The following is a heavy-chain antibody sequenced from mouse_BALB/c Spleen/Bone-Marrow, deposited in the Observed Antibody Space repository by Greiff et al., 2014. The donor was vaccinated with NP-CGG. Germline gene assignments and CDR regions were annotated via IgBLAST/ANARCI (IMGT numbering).Heavy chain of an antibody. CDR1: GFNIKDTY. CDR2: IDPASDYT. V-gene: IGHV14-3*02. Sequence: DVKLVESGAELVKPGASVKSSCTASGFNIKDTYMHWVKQRPEQGLEWIGRIDPASDYTQFDSKFQGKATITANTSSNTAYLQLSSLTSEDTAVYYCASLTGTGDYWGQGTTLTVSS. D-gene: IGHD4-1*01. J-gene: IGHJ2*01. CDR3: ASLTGTGDY.